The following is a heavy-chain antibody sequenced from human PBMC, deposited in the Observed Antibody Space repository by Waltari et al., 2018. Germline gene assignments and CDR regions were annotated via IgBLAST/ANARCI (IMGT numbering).Heavy chain of an antibody. V-gene: IGHV3-21*03. J-gene: IGHJ5*02. D-gene: IGHD3-10*01. Sequence: ELQLVESGGGLVKPGGSLRLSCVASGLGFTTYDMNWVRQAPGKGREWVSAIGSSSTYIFYADSDKGRFTISRDNAKNSLYLEMNSLRADDTAVYYCARDLYGSGGDWFDPWGQGTLVTVSS. CDR3: ARDLYGSGGDWFDP. CDR2: IGSSSTYI. CDR1: GLGFTTYD.